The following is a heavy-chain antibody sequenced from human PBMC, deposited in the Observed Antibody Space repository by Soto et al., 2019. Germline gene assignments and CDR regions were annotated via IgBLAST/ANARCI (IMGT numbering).Heavy chain of an antibody. D-gene: IGHD3-3*01. CDR2: VYYGGST. CDR1: GDPIRSYY. J-gene: IGHJ4*02. CDR3: AGEGALATFGVV. Sequence: ETLSLTCTVSGDPIRSYYWTWIRQPPGRGLEWIGHVYYGGSTNYNPSLQSRVTISLDTSKNQFSLRLTSMTAADAAVYYCAGEGALATFGVVWGQGTRVTVSS. V-gene: IGHV4-59*01.